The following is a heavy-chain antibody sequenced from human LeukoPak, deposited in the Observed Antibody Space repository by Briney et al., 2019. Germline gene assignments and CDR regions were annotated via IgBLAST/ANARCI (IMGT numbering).Heavy chain of an antibody. CDR1: GYTFTSYG. J-gene: IGHJ4*02. CDR2: ISAYNGNT. CDR3: ARFRYYYDSSGYSY. V-gene: IGHV1-18*01. D-gene: IGHD3-22*01. Sequence: AASVKVSCKASGYTFTSYGISWVRQAPGQGLEWMGWISAYNGNTNYAQKLQGRVTMTRDTSISTAYMELSRLRSDDTAVYYCARFRYYYDSSGYSYWGQGTLVTVSS.